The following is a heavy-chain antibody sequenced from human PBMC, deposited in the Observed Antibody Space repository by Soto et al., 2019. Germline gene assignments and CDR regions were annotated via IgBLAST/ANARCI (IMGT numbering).Heavy chain of an antibody. V-gene: IGHV4-59*01. CDR1: GGSISSYY. J-gene: IGHJ4*02. CDR2: IYYSGST. D-gene: IGHD5-12*01. Sequence: SETLSLTCTVSGGSISSYYWSWIRQPPGKGLEWIGYIYYSGSTNYNPSLKSRVTISVDTSKNQFSLKLSSVTAADTAVYYCARETSYSGYDRFDYWGQGTLVTVSS. CDR3: ARETSYSGYDRFDY.